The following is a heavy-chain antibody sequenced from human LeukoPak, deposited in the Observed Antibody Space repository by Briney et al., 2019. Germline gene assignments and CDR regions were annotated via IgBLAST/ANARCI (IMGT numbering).Heavy chain of an antibody. CDR1: GFTFDNYA. CDR3: AKGYSGSGTDAFDS. V-gene: IGHV3-9*01. CDR2: ISWNSGSK. J-gene: IGHJ3*02. D-gene: IGHD6-13*01. Sequence: GRSLRLSCAASGFTFDNYAMHWVRQVPGKGLEWVSGISWNSGSKDYADSVKGRFTISRDNAKNSLYLQMNSLRAEDTALYYCAKGYSGSGTDAFDSWGQGTMVTVSS.